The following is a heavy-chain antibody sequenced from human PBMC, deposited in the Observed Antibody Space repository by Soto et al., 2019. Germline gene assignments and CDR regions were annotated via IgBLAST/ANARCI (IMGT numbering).Heavy chain of an antibody. CDR1: VFTCSSYA. J-gene: IGHJ3*02. D-gene: IGHD2-15*01. CDR2: ISYDGSNK. CDR3: ARQGYCSGGSCYISAFDI. V-gene: IGHV3-30-3*01. Sequence: GALRLSCAASVFTCSSYAMHWVRQAPGKGLEWVAVISYDGSNKYYADSVKGRFTISRDNSKNTLYLQMNSLRAEDTAVYYCARQGYCSGGSCYISAFDIWGQGTMVTVSS.